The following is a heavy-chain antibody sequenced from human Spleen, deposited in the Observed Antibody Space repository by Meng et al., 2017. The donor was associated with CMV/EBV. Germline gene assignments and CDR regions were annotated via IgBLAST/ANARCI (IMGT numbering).Heavy chain of an antibody. CDR3: HQGYCTSTSCYR. V-gene: IGHV3-74*01. CDR2: VNRDGSST. Sequence: GGSLRLSCAASGFTFSSYWMHWVRQAPGKGLVWVSRVNRDGSSTIYADSVKGLFTISRDNAKNTLYLQMNSLRAEDTAVYYCHQGYCTSTSCYRWGQGTLVTVSS. J-gene: IGHJ4*02. D-gene: IGHD2-2*01. CDR1: GFTFSSYW.